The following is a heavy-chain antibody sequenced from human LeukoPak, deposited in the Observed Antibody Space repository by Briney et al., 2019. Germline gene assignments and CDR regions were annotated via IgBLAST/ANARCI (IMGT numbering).Heavy chain of an antibody. Sequence: GGSLRLSCTASGFTFSNYWMHWVRQAPGKGLVWVSRIKSDGSTTTYADSVKGRFTISRDNAKSTLYLQMNSLRAEDTAVYYCVRLADPGYWGQGTLVTVSS. J-gene: IGHJ4*02. D-gene: IGHD6-19*01. CDR1: GFTFSNYW. V-gene: IGHV3-74*01. CDR3: VRLADPGY. CDR2: IKSDGSTT.